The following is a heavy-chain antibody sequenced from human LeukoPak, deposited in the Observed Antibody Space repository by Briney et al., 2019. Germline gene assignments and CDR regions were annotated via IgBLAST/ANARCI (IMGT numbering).Heavy chain of an antibody. V-gene: IGHV4-39*01. J-gene: IGHJ6*03. CDR1: GGSISTSASY. D-gene: IGHD2/OR15-2a*01. Sequence: PSPSLSPTCTVSGGSISTSASYSGWIRQPPGKGLEWIGSIYDSGNEFYNPSLKSRVTISADTSKNQFSLKLNSVTAADTAMYYCARQISDYYYYYMDVWGEGITVTVSS. CDR3: ARQISDYYYYYMDV. CDR2: IYDSGNE.